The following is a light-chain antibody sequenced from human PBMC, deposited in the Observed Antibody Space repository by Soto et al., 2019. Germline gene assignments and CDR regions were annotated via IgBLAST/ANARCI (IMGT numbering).Light chain of an antibody. Sequence: QAVVTQEPSLTVSPGGTVTLTCGSSTGAVTSGHYPYWFQQKPGQAPRTLIYDTSNKHSWTPARFSGSLLGGKAALTLSGGQPEGVAEYYCLLSYSGARGGVFGGGTKLTVL. CDR3: LLSYSGARGGV. CDR1: TGAVTSGHY. V-gene: IGLV7-46*01. J-gene: IGLJ2*01. CDR2: DTS.